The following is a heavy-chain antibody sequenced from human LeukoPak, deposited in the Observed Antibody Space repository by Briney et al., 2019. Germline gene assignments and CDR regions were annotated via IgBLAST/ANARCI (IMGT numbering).Heavy chain of an antibody. CDR3: ARGALEDDDLWTGSPEVAY. J-gene: IGHJ4*02. Sequence: GGSLRLSCAASGFTFSSYEMNWVRQAPGKGLEWVSYISSSGSTIYYADSVKGRFIISRDNGADSLLLQMNSLRAEDTAVYYCARGALEDDDLWTGSPEVAYWGQGTLVTVSS. V-gene: IGHV3-48*03. CDR1: GFTFSSYE. CDR2: ISSSGSTI. D-gene: IGHD3/OR15-3a*01.